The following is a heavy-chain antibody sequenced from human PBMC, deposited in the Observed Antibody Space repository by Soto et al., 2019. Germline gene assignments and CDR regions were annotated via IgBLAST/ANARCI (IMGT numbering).Heavy chain of an antibody. D-gene: IGHD3-16*01. CDR1: GYTFTNYP. Sequence: ASVKVSCKASGYTFTNYPIHWVRQAPGQGLEWMAWINTGSGKTEYSQKLQGRVTITRDTSANTASMELSSLKSEDTAVYYCAREPAYDSEFDYWGQGTLVTVS. J-gene: IGHJ4*02. CDR2: INTGSGKT. CDR3: AREPAYDSEFDY. V-gene: IGHV1-3*04.